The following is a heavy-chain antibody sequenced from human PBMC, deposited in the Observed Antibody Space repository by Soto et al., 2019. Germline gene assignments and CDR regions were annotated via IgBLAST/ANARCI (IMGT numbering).Heavy chain of an antibody. J-gene: IGHJ5*02. CDR2: INHSGSA. Sequence: ETLSLTCAVYSGSFSGYYWSWIRQPPGKGLEWIGEINHSGSANYNPSLKSRATISVDTSKNQFSLRLTSLTAADTAVYYCARDGIDPPRDSWFDPWGQGTPVTVSS. D-gene: IGHD1-1*01. V-gene: IGHV4-34*01. CDR1: SGSFSGYY. CDR3: ARDGIDPPRDSWFDP.